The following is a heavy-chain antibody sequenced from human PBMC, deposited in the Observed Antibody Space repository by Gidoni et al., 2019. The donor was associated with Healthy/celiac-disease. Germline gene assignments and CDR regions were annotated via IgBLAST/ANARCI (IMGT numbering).Heavy chain of an antibody. Sequence: EVQLVESGGGLVQPGGSLRLSCAASGFTFSSYWMHWVRQAPGKGLLWVSRINSDGSSTSYADSVKGRFTISRDNAKNTLYLQMNSLRAEDTAVYYCARDREGYCSGGSCYHFDYWGQGTLVTVSS. CDR3: ARDREGYCSGGSCYHFDY. J-gene: IGHJ4*02. CDR1: GFTFSSYW. CDR2: INSDGSST. D-gene: IGHD2-15*01. V-gene: IGHV3-74*01.